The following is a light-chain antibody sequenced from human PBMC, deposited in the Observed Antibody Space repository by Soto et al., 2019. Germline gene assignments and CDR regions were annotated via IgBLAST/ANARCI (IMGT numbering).Light chain of an antibody. J-gene: IGLJ1*01. CDR3: SSYTSSTTPYV. Sequence: QSALTQPASVSGSPGQSITISCTGTSSDVGGYNYVSWYQQLPGKAPKLMIYEVSNRPSGVSNRFSGSKSGNTASLTISGLQAEDEVDYYCSSYTSSTTPYVFGTGTKLTVL. V-gene: IGLV2-14*01. CDR2: EVS. CDR1: SSDVGGYNY.